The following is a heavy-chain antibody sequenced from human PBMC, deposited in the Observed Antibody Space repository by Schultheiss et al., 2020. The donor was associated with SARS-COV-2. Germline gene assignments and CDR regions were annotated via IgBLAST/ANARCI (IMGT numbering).Heavy chain of an antibody. Sequence: SETLSLTCTVSGYSISSGYYWGWIRQPPGKGLEWIGSIYHSGSTYYNPSLKSRVTISVDTSKNQFSLKLSSVTAADTAVYYCARTYYYDSSGYYSHLYYFDYWGQGTLVTVSS. D-gene: IGHD3-22*01. CDR1: GYSISSGYY. V-gene: IGHV4-38-2*02. CDR3: ARTYYYDSSGYYSHLYYFDY. J-gene: IGHJ4*02. CDR2: IYHSGST.